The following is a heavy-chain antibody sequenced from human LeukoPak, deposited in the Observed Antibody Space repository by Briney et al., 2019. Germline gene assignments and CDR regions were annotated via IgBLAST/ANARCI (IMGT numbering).Heavy chain of an antibody. CDR1: GFTFSSYG. CDR2: IANDGRDK. V-gene: IGHV3-30*19. J-gene: IGHJ4*02. Sequence: GGSLRLSCAASGFTFSSYGMHWVRQAPGKGLEWVTVIANDGRDKKYADSVRGRFTISRGNSKNAVYLQMDSLRVEDMAVYYCAKDSKITSADYYFDYWGLGTLVTVSS. D-gene: IGHD6-13*01. CDR3: AKDSKITSADYYFDY.